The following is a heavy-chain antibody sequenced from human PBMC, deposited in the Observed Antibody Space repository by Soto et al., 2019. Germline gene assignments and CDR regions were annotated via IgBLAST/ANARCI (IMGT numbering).Heavy chain of an antibody. D-gene: IGHD2-2*01. Sequence: GGSLRLSCDASAFTSSRCGMHWGRQAPGKGLEWVTFVSYDGSKTYSSDSVNGRFTISRDNSKNTLYLQMNSLRLEDTAVYYFVKAYADLGDGPDLRARRTLV. J-gene: IGHJ2*01. CDR3: VKAYADLGDGPDL. CDR1: AFTSSRCG. V-gene: IGHV3-30*18. CDR2: VSYDGSKT.